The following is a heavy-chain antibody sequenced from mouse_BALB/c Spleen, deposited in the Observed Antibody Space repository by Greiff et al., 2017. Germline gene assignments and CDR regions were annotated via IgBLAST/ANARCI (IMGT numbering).Heavy chain of an antibody. Sequence: EVQRVESGPSLVKPSQTLSLTCSVTGDSITSGYWNWIRKFPGNKLEYMGYISYSGSTYYNPSLKSRISITRDTSKNQYYLQLNSVTTEDTATYYCARWGYGNYEAWFAYWGQGTLVTVSA. J-gene: IGHJ3*01. CDR1: GDSITSGY. V-gene: IGHV3-8*02. CDR3: ARWGYGNYEAWFAY. D-gene: IGHD2-10*02. CDR2: ISYSGST.